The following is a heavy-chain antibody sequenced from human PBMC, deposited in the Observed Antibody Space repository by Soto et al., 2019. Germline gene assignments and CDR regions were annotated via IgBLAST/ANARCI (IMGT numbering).Heavy chain of an antibody. CDR1: GGAFISYS. J-gene: IGHJ4*02. V-gene: IGHV1-69*13. Sequence: GASVKVSCKASGGAFISYSISWVLQAPGQGLEWMGGIIPIFGTANYAQKFQGRVTITADESTSTAYMELSSLRSEDTAVYYCARKSLGRSSSLDYWGQGTLVTVSS. CDR3: ARKSLGRSSSLDY. D-gene: IGHD6-6*01. CDR2: IIPIFGTA.